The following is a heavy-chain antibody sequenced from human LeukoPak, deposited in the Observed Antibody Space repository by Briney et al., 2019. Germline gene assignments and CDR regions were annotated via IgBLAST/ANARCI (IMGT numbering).Heavy chain of an antibody. CDR2: ISGSGGST. CDR1: GFTFSSYA. Sequence: GGSLRLSCAASGFTFSSYAMSWVRQAPGKGLEWVSAISGSGGSTYYADSVKGRFTISRDNSKNTLYLQMNSLRAEVTAVYYCANGIPMTTVTTKGYYFDYWGQGTLVTVSS. J-gene: IGHJ4*02. D-gene: IGHD4-17*01. CDR3: ANGIPMTTVTTKGYYFDY. V-gene: IGHV3-23*01.